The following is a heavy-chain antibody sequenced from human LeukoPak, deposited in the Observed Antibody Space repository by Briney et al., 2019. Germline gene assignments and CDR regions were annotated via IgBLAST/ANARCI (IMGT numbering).Heavy chain of an antibody. D-gene: IGHD3-10*01. V-gene: IGHV4-61*09. CDR3: ARQTYGSGDDAFDI. CDR1: GGSISSGSYA. Sequence: RSSQTLSLTCAVSGGSISSGSYAWSWIRQPPGKGLEWIGYIYTSGSTNHNPSLKSRVTISVDTSKNQFSLKLSSVTAADTAVYYCARQTYGSGDDAFDIWGQGTMVTVSS. J-gene: IGHJ3*02. CDR2: IYTSGST.